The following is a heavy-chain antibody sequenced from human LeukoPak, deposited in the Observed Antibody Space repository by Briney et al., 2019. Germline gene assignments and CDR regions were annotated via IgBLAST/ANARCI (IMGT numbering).Heavy chain of an antibody. J-gene: IGHJ4*02. Sequence: GGSLRLSCAASGFAFSSYAMSWVREAPGKGLEWVSAISGSGGSTYYADSVKGRFTISRDNSKNTLYLQMNSLRAEDTAVYYCAMIAAAGPGYWGQGTLVTVSS. V-gene: IGHV3-23*01. CDR2: ISGSGGST. CDR1: GFAFSSYA. D-gene: IGHD6-13*01. CDR3: AMIAAAGPGY.